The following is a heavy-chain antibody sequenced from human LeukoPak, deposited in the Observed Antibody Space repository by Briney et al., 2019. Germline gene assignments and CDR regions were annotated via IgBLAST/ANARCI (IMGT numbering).Heavy chain of an antibody. J-gene: IGHJ5*02. CDR1: GGSVSSSSYY. D-gene: IGHD2-2*01. CDR3: ARHEVGYCSSPSCYGGNWLDP. V-gene: IGHV4-39*01. Sequence: SETLSLTCTVSGGSVSSSSYYWGWIRQPLGKGLEWIGSVYFSGTTYYNPSLKSRVTISVDTSKNQFSLKLNSVTAADTAMYYCARHEVGYCSSPSCYGGNWLDPWGQGTLVTVSS. CDR2: VYFSGTT.